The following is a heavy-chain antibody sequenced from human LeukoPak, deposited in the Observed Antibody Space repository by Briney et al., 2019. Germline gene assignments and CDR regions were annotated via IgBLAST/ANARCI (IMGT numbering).Heavy chain of an antibody. V-gene: IGHV1-69*13. CDR2: IIPIFGTA. CDR3: ARSASGPYDSSGYYNY. CDR1: GGTFSSYA. Sequence: SVKVSCTASGGTFSSYAISWVRQAPGQGLEWMGGIIPIFGTANYAQKFQGRVTITADESTSTAYMELSSLRSEDTAVYYCARSASGPYDSSGYYNYWGQGTLVTVSS. D-gene: IGHD3-22*01. J-gene: IGHJ4*02.